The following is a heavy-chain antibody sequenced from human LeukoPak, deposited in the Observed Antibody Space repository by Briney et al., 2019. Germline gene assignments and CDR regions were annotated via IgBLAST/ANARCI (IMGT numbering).Heavy chain of an antibody. CDR3: AADPRGYSYGYPLGY. D-gene: IGHD5-18*01. V-gene: IGHV1-58*02. CDR1: GFTFTSSA. J-gene: IGHJ4*02. Sequence: GASVKVSCKASGFTFTSSAMQWVRQARGQRLEWIGWIVVGSGNTNYAQKFQERVTITRDMSTGTAYMELSSLRSEDTAVYYCAADPRGYSYGYPLGYWGQGTLVTVSS. CDR2: IVVGSGNT.